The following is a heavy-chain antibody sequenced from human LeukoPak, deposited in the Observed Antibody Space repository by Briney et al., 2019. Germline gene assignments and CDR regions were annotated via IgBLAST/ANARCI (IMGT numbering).Heavy chain of an antibody. CDR1: GYTLTRYD. Sequence: GASVKVSCKACGYTLTRYDISWVRQAPGQGLESLESISACNGNTNYVQKLQGRVTMTTDTSTSTAYMELRSLRSDDTAVYYCARTEITMVRGVNLNDYWGQGTLVTVSS. CDR3: ARTEITMVRGVNLNDY. J-gene: IGHJ4*02. CDR2: ISACNGNT. D-gene: IGHD3-10*01. V-gene: IGHV1-18*01.